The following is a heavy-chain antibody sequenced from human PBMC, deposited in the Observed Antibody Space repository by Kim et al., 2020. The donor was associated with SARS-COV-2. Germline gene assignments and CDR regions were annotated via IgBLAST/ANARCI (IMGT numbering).Heavy chain of an antibody. Sequence: CLKSRVTISVDTSKNQFSLKLSSVSAADTDVYYCARVLVDTAMVEYFDYWGQGTLVTVSS. D-gene: IGHD5-18*01. J-gene: IGHJ4*02. CDR3: ARVLVDTAMVEYFDY. V-gene: IGHV4-30-2*03.